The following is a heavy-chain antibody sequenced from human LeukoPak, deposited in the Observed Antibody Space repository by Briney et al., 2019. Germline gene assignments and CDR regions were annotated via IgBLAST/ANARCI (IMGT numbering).Heavy chain of an antibody. J-gene: IGHJ4*02. V-gene: IGHV4-34*01. Sequence: SETLSLTCAVYGGSFSGYYWSWLRQPPGKGLEWIGEIKDSGSANYNPSLKSRVFISVDTSKNQFSLKLRSVTAADTAVYYCARGKGYTTSSRHRGIDNWGQGTLVTVSS. CDR3: ARGKGYTTSSRHRGIDN. CDR1: GGSFSGYY. D-gene: IGHD6-6*01. CDR2: IKDSGSA.